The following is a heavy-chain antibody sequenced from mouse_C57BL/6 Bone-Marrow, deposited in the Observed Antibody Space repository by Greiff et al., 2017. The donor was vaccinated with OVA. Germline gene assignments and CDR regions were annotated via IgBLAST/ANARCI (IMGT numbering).Heavy chain of an antibody. V-gene: IGHV14-4*01. J-gene: IGHJ4*01. CDR1: GFNIKDDY. CDR3: TTWDDYDYAMDY. Sequence: VQLQQSGAELVRPGASVKLSCTASGFNIKDDYMHWVKQRPEQGLEWIGWIDPENGDTEYASKFQGKATITADTSSNTAYLQRSSLTSEDTAFYYCTTWDDYDYAMDYWGQGTSVTVSS. D-gene: IGHD2-4*01. CDR2: IDPENGDT.